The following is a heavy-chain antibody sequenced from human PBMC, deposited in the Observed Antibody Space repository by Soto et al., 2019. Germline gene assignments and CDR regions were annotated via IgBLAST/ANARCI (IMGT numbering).Heavy chain of an antibody. CDR2: ISSSSSYI. D-gene: IGHD3-22*01. Sequence: EVQLVESGGGLVKPGRSLRLSCVASGFTFSSYSMNWVRQAPGKGLAWVSSISSSSSYIYYGDSVKGRFTISRDNAKNSLYLQMNSLRAEDTAVYYCARPYYYDSSGYYGAWAFDIWGQGTMVTVSS. CDR3: ARPYYYDSSGYYGAWAFDI. J-gene: IGHJ3*02. CDR1: GFTFSSYS. V-gene: IGHV3-21*06.